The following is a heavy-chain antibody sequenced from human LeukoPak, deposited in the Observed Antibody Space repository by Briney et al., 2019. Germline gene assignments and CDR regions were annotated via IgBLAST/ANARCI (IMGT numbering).Heavy chain of an antibody. Sequence: GGSLRLSCAASGFTFSSYWMSWVRQAPGKGLEWVANIKEDGSEKYYVDSLKGRFTISRDNVKNSLYLQINSLRAEDTAVYYCGRDSFETDIDYWGQGTLVTVSS. CDR2: IKEDGSEK. V-gene: IGHV3-7*01. D-gene: IGHD1-14*01. CDR1: GFTFSSYW. CDR3: GRDSFETDIDY. J-gene: IGHJ4*02.